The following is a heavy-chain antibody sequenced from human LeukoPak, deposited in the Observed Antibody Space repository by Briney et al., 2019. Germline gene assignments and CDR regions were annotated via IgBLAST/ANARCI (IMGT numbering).Heavy chain of an antibody. CDR3: AREDYYGSGSYYKY. J-gene: IGHJ4*02. CDR1: GFTFSSYE. V-gene: IGHV3-48*03. Sequence: PGGSLRLSCAASGFTFSSYETNWVRQAPGKGLEWVSYISSSGSIIHYADSVKGRFTISRGSAKNSVYLQMNSLRAEDTAVYYCAREDYYGSGSYYKYWGQGTLVTVSS. D-gene: IGHD3-10*01. CDR2: ISSSGSII.